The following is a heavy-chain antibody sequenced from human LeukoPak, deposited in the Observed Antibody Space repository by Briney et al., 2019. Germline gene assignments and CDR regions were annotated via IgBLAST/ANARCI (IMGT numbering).Heavy chain of an antibody. CDR3: ARGPLGYCSSTSCRDAFDI. CDR1: GGSFSGYY. Sequence: SETLSLTCAVYGGSFSGYYWSWIRQPPGKGLERIGEINHSGSTNYNPSLKSRVTISVDTSKNQFSLKLSSVTAADTAVYYCARGPLGYCSSTSCRDAFDIWGQGTMVTVSS. D-gene: IGHD2-2*01. V-gene: IGHV4-34*01. J-gene: IGHJ3*02. CDR2: INHSGST.